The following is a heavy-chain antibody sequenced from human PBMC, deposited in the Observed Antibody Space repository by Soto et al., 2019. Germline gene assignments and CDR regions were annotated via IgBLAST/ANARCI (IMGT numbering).Heavy chain of an antibody. D-gene: IGHD1-1*01. J-gene: IGHJ3*02. V-gene: IGHV4-61*08. CDR3: ARVLTGTASDAFDI. CDR2: IYYSGST. Sequence: SETLSLTCAVSGGSISSGGYSWSWIRQPPGKGLEWIGYIYYSGSTNYNPSLKSRVTISVDTSKNQFSLKLSSVTAADTAVYYCARVLTGTASDAFDIWGQGTMVTVSS. CDR1: GGSISSGGYS.